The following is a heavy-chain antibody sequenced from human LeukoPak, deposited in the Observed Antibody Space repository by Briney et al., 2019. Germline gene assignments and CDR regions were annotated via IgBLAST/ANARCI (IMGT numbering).Heavy chain of an antibody. J-gene: IGHJ4*02. V-gene: IGHV3-30*14. D-gene: IGHD3-10*01. Sequence: GGSLRLSCAASGFTFSSYAMHWVRQAPAKGLEWVAVISYDGSDKYYTDSVKGRFIISRANSKNTLYLEMNSLTTEDTAVYYCSQGGTYYVSGFDYWGQGTLVTVSS. CDR1: GFTFSSYA. CDR2: ISYDGSDK. CDR3: SQGGTYYVSGFDY.